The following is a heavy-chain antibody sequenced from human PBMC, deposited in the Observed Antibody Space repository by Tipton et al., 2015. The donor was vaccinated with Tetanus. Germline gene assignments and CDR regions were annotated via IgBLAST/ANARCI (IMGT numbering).Heavy chain of an antibody. V-gene: IGHV4-39*01. Sequence: GLVKPSQTLSVTCTVSGGSINSGGYYWDWIRQPPGKGLEWIGSIYYSGSSYYNPSLESRVTMSLDTSKNRFSLKLTSVTAADAAVYYCARPSTTVTPRAFDVWGQGTMVTISS. CDR2: IYYSGSS. CDR3: ARPSTTVTPRAFDV. D-gene: IGHD4-17*01. CDR1: GGSINSGGYY. J-gene: IGHJ3*01.